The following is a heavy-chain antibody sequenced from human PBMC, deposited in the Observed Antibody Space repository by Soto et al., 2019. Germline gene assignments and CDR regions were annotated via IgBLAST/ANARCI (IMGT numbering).Heavy chain of an antibody. CDR2: ISYDGSNK. Sequence: QVQLVESGGGVVQPGRSLRLSCAASGFTFSSYAMHWVRQAPGKGLEWVAVISYDGSNKYYADSVKGRFTISRDNSKNTLYLQMNSLRAEDTAVYYCAREEAGLQGDHYGMDVWGQGTTVTVSS. CDR3: AREEAGLQGDHYGMDV. D-gene: IGHD4-4*01. V-gene: IGHV3-30-3*01. CDR1: GFTFSSYA. J-gene: IGHJ6*02.